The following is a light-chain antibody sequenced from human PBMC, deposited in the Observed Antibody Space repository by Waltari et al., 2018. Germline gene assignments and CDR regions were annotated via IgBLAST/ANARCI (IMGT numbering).Light chain of an antibody. J-gene: IGLJ2*01. CDR3: ASYTSSDSFVV. V-gene: IGLV2-14*03. Sequence: QSALTQPASVSGSPGQSITISCTGTSSDIGDYNFVSWYQHHPGEAPKLVIYDITTLPSGISNRFSGSKSGNTASLTISGLQAEDEANYVCASYTSSDSFVVFGGGTKLTVL. CDR1: SSDIGDYNF. CDR2: DIT.